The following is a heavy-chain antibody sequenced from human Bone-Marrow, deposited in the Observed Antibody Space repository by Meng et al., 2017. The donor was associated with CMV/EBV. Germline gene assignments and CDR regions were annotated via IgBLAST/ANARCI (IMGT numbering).Heavy chain of an antibody. CDR1: GGSISSYY. V-gene: IGHV4-59*01. Sequence: GSLRLSCTVSGGSISSYYWSWIRQPPGKGLEWIGYIYYSGSTNYNPSLKSRVTISVDTSKNQFSLKLSSVTAADTAVYYCARERIPAALNAFDIWGQGKMVNVAS. CDR3: ARERIPAALNAFDI. J-gene: IGHJ3*02. D-gene: IGHD2-2*01. CDR2: IYYSGST.